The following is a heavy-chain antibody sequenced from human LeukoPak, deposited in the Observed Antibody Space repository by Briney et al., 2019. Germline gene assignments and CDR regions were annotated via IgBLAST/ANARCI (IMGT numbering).Heavy chain of an antibody. J-gene: IGHJ3*02. V-gene: IGHV3-23*01. CDR3: AKDREYSYVYDAFDI. CDR2: MSGSGGST. CDR1: GFTFRSFA. D-gene: IGHD3-16*01. Sequence: GGSLRLSCAASGFTFRSFALSWVRQAPGKGLEWVSGMSGSGGSTYSADSVKGRFTISRDNSRNTLYLQMNTLRAEDTAVCYCAKDREYSYVYDAFDIWGQGTLVTVSS.